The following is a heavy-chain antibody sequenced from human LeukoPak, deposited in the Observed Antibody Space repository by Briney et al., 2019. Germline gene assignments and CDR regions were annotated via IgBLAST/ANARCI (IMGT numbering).Heavy chain of an antibody. J-gene: IGHJ4*02. CDR2: ISRSGGST. V-gene: IGHV3-23*01. CDR3: AEGSDYCDYWPFDY. CDR1: GFTFSSCA. Sequence: GGSLRLSCAASGFTFSSCAMSWVLQAPGKGLEWVSDISRSGGSTDYADSVKGRFTISRDNSKNALYLQMNSLRAEDTAVYYCAEGSDYCDYWPFDYWGQGTLVTVSS. D-gene: IGHD4-17*01.